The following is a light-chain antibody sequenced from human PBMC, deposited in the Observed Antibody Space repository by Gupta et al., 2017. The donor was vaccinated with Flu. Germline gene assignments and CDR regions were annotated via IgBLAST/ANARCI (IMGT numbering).Light chain of an antibody. CDR3: QQSYPWT. V-gene: IGKV1-39*01. Sequence: DIQMTQSPSSLSASVGDRVTITCRASQSISSYLNWYQQKPGKAPKLLIYAASSLQSGVPSRFSGSGSGTDFTLTSSSLQPEDFATYYCQQSYPWTFGQGTKVEIK. CDR1: QSISSY. CDR2: AAS. J-gene: IGKJ1*01.